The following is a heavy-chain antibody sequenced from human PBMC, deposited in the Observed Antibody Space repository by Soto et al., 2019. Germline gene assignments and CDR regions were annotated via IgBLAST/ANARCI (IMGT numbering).Heavy chain of an antibody. CDR2: ISGSGGST. Sequence: GGSLRLSCAASGFTFSSYAMSWVRQAPGKGLEWVSAISGSGGSTYYADSVKGRFTISADKSISTAYLQWSSLKASDTAMYYCARHDSYDYVWGSYRPPYYFDYWGQGTLVTVSS. V-gene: IGHV3-23*01. D-gene: IGHD3-16*02. CDR1: GFTFSSYA. CDR3: ARHDSYDYVWGSYRPPYYFDY. J-gene: IGHJ4*02.